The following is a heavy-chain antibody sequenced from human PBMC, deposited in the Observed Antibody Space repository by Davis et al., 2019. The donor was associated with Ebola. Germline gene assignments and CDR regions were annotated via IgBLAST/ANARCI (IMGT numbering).Heavy chain of an antibody. CDR3: ARGIAIFGVGIIDHYYYMDV. V-gene: IGHV3-74*01. J-gene: IGHJ6*03. Sequence: PGGSLRLSCAASGFTFRRFWMHWVRQAPGKGLVWVSRINSDGTSTTYADSVKDRFTISRDNARNTLYLQMNSLRVEDTAVYYCARGIAIFGVGIIDHYYYMDVWGEGTTVTVSS. CDR1: GFTFRRFW. CDR2: INSDGTST. D-gene: IGHD3-3*01.